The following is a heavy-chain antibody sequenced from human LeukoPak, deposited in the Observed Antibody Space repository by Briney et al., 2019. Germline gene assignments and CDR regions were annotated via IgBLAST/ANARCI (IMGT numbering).Heavy chain of an antibody. V-gene: IGHV3-21*01. CDR1: GFTFSSYS. J-gene: IGHJ4*02. CDR3: ARDGGTVVVPAAIPLDY. Sequence: GGSLRLSCAASGFTFSSYSMNWVRQAPGKGLEWVSSIISSSSYIYYADSVKGRFTISRDNAKNSLYLQMNSLRAEDTAVYYCARDGGTVVVPAAIPLDYWGQGTLVTVSS. D-gene: IGHD2-2*01. CDR2: IISSSSYI.